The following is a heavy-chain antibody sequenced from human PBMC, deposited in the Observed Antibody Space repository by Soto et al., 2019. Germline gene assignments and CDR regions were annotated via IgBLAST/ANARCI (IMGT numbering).Heavy chain of an antibody. CDR1: GYTFTSYG. CDR2: ISTYNGNT. CDR3: AREMVRGVGSDY. J-gene: IGHJ4*02. V-gene: IGHV1-18*01. Sequence: QVQLVQAGAEVKKPGASVKVSCKASGYTFTSYGVIWVRQAPGQGLEWMGWISTYNGNTKYAQKLQGRVTMTTDTSTSTAYMELRSLRSDDTAVFYCAREMVRGVGSDYWGQGTLVTVSS. D-gene: IGHD3-10*01.